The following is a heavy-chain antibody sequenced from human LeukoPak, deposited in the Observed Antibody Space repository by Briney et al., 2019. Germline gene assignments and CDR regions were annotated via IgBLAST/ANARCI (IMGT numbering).Heavy chain of an antibody. CDR2: MNPNSGNT. D-gene: IGHD2-15*01. CDR3: ARGVGLLETYYYYMDV. Sequence: ASVKVSCKASGYTFTSYDINWVRQATGQGLEWMGWMNPNSGNTGYAQKFQGRVTITRNTSISTAYMELSSLRSEDTAVYYCARGVGLLETYYYYMDVWGKGTTVTVSS. J-gene: IGHJ6*03. V-gene: IGHV1-8*03. CDR1: GYTFTSYD.